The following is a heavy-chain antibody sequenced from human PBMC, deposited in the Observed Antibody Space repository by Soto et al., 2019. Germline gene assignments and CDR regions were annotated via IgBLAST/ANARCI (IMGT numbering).Heavy chain of an antibody. D-gene: IGHD6-6*01. V-gene: IGHV1-2*04. J-gene: IGHJ3*02. CDR2: INPNSGGT. CDR3: ARMVAARPNAFDI. CDR1: GYTFTGYY. Sequence: ASVKVSCKASGYTFTGYYMHWVRQAPGQGLEWMGWINPNSGGTNYAQKFQGWVTMTRDTSISTAYMELSRLRSDDTAVYYCARMVAARPNAFDIWGQGTMVTVSS.